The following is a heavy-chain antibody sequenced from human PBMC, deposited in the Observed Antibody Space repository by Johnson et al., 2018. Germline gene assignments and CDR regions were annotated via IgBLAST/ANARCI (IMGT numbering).Heavy chain of an antibody. CDR1: GFTFNSAW. Sequence: EVQLVESGGDLVKTVGSLRLSCAASGFTFNSAWMSWVRQAPGKGLEWVARVISKADGGTTYYAAPVKGRFAVSRVDSMNTVSLQMNRLNTEDPAVYYCATGTTGRYSTNAFNIWGQGTIVTVSS. D-gene: IGHD1-14*01. V-gene: IGHV3-15*01. J-gene: IGHJ3*02. CDR3: ATGTTGRYSTNAFNI. CDR2: VISKADGGTT.